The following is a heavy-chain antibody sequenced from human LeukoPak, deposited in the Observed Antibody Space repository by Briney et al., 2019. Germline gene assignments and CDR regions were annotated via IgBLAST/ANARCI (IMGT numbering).Heavy chain of an antibody. CDR2: MFHSGST. D-gene: IGHD3-9*01. CDR3: ARVRRSLFDWLLLDGFDI. V-gene: IGHV4-38-2*02. J-gene: IGHJ3*02. CDR1: GYSISNGYY. Sequence: SETLSLTCTVSGYSISNGYYWGWIRQPPGKGLEWIGSMFHSGSTDYNPSLKSRVTMSVDTSKNQFSLKLSSVTAADTAVYYCARVRRSLFDWLLLDGFDIWGQGTMVTVSS.